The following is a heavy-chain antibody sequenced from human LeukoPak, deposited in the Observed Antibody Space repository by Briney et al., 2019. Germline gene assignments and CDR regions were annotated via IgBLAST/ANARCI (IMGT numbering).Heavy chain of an antibody. CDR3: ATKQWLAPPPDS. J-gene: IGHJ4*02. CDR1: GFTFSKYW. D-gene: IGHD6-19*01. CDR2: INTDGNVT. Sequence: GGSLRLSCAASGFTFSKYWMLWVRQAPGKGLESVSRINTDGNVTTYADSVKGRFTVSRDNADNTMFLQMNSVRDEDTAVYYCATKQWLAPPPDSWGQGTPVTVSS. V-gene: IGHV3-74*01.